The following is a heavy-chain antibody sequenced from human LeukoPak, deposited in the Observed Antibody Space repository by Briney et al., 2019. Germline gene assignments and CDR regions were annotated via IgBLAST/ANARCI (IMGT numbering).Heavy chain of an antibody. D-gene: IGHD3-16*01. V-gene: IGHV3-23*01. Sequence: GGSLRLSCAASGFTFSDHAMNWVRQAPGKGLEWVSSLSETGETTDYADSVKGRFTISRDNSKNTLYLQMNSLRAEDTAVYYCARALGGYDYYMDVWGKGTTVTVSS. CDR2: LSETGETT. CDR1: GFTFSDHA. J-gene: IGHJ6*03. CDR3: ARALGGYDYYMDV.